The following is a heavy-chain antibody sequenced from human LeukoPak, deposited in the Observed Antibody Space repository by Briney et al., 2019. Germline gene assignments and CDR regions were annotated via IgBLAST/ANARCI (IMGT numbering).Heavy chain of an antibody. CDR3: ARSQERWLEEWFDP. D-gene: IGHD6-19*01. J-gene: IGHJ5*02. CDR1: GYTFTRHD. V-gene: IGHV1-8*01. Sequence: ASVKVSCRASGYTFTRHDIHWLRQAAGQGIEWMGWVNLNSGSTEYAQKFQGRVTMTRNTSINTAYMELSSLASEDTAICYCARSQERWLEEWFDPWGQGTLVTVSS. CDR2: VNLNSGST.